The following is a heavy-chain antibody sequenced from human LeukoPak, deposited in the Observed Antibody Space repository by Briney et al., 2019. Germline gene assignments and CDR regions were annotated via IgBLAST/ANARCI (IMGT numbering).Heavy chain of an antibody. D-gene: IGHD2-15*01. CDR1: GYTLTELS. CDR3: ARYDGYCSGGSCYGETVFDY. V-gene: IGHV1-24*01. CDR2: FDPEDGET. Sequence: ASVKVSCKVSGYTLTELSMHWVRQAPGKGLEWMGGFDPEDGETIYAQKFQGRVTMTEDTSTSTAYMELRSLRSDDTAVYYCARYDGYCSGGSCYGETVFDYWGQGTLVTVSS. J-gene: IGHJ4*02.